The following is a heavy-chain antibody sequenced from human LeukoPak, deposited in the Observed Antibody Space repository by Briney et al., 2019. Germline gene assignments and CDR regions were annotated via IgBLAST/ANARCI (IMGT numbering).Heavy chain of an antibody. V-gene: IGHV1-24*01. CDR1: GYTLTELS. D-gene: IGHD3-22*01. Sequence: ASVKVSCKVSGYTLTELSMHWVRQAPGKGLEWMGGFDPEDGETIYAQKFQGRVTMTEDTSTDTAYMELSSLRSEDTAVYYCATGGSGYYLTPLGYWGQGTLVTVSS. CDR3: ATGGSGYYLTPLGY. J-gene: IGHJ4*02. CDR2: FDPEDGET.